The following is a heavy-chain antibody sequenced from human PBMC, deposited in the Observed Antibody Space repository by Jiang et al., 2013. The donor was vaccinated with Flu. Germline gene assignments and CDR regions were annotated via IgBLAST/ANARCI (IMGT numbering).Heavy chain of an antibody. D-gene: IGHD3-3*01. J-gene: IGHJ5*02. CDR3: ARGCGGYYIGPPSCFDP. CDR1: GGSISSYY. V-gene: IGHV4-59*01. CDR2: IYYSGST. Sequence: GLVKPSETLSLTCTVSGGSISSYYWSWIRQPPGKGLEWIGYIYYSGSTNYNPSLKSRVTISVDTSKNQFSLKLSSVTAADTAVYYCARGCGGYYIGPPSCFDPWGQGTLVTVSS.